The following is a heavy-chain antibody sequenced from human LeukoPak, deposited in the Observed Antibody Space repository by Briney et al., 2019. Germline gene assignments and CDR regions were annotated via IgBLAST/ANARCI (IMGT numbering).Heavy chain of an antibody. J-gene: IGHJ4*02. V-gene: IGHV1-69*13. CDR2: IIPIFGTA. CDR3: ARGADSSGYSLDYFDY. D-gene: IGHD3-22*01. CDR1: GYTFTSYD. Sequence: SVKVSCKASGYTFTSYDINWVRQAPGQGLEWMGGIIPIFGTANYAQKFQGRVTITADESTSTAYMELSSLRSEDTAVYYCARGADSSGYSLDYFDYWGQGTLVTVSS.